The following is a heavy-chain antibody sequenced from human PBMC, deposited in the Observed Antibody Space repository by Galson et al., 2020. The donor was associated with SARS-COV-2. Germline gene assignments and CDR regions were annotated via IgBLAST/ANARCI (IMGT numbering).Heavy chain of an antibody. Sequence: GESLKISCAASGFTFSSYSMNWVRQAPGKGLEWVSSISSSSSYIYYADSVKGRFTISRDNAKNSLYLQMNSLRAEDTAVYYCARDRRAASRLVGGLVGAVNYYYYGMDVWGQGTTVTVSS. CDR1: GFTFSSYS. CDR3: ARDRRAASRLVGGLVGAVNYYYYGMDV. D-gene: IGHD1-26*01. J-gene: IGHJ6*02. CDR2: ISSSSSYI. V-gene: IGHV3-21*01.